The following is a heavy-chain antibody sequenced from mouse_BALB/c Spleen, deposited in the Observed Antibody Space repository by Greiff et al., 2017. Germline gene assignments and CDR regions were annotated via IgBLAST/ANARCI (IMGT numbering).Heavy chain of an antibody. Sequence: EVMLVESGGDLVKPGGSLKLSCAASGFTFSSYGMSWVRQTPDKRLEWVATISSGGSYTYYPDSVKGRFTISRDNAKNTLYLQMSSLKSEDTAMYYCARHSWKRLFAYWGQGTLVTVSA. J-gene: IGHJ3*01. CDR2: ISSGGSYT. V-gene: IGHV5-6*01. CDR1: GFTFSSYG. CDR3: ARHSWKRLFAY. D-gene: IGHD3-1*01.